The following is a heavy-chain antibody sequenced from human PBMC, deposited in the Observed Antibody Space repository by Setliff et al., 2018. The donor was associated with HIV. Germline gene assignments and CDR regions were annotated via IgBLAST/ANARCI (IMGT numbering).Heavy chain of an antibody. Sequence: SETLSLTCAVYAGSFSGYYWSWIRQPSRKGLEWIGEINHSGSTNYNPSLKSRVPISVDTSKNQFSLKLSSVTAADTAVYYCARGRRNEWELLLLAFDMWGQGTMVTVSS. D-gene: IGHD1-26*01. J-gene: IGHJ3*02. V-gene: IGHV4-34*01. CDR1: AGSFSGYY. CDR3: ARGRRNEWELLLLAFDM. CDR2: INHSGST.